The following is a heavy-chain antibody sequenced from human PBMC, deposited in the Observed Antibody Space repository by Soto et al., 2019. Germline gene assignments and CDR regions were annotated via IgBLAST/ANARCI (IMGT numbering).Heavy chain of an antibody. V-gene: IGHV4-59*08. D-gene: IGHD3-10*01. J-gene: IGHJ3*02. Sequence: SETLSLTCSVSGASVRSSYWYWIRQPPGKGLEWIGFISYSGRTNYSPSIESRVTISADTSKNQFSLKLSSVTAADSAVYFCARSLVTRGTFDIWGQGTMVT. CDR1: GASVRSSY. CDR2: ISYSGRT. CDR3: ARSLVTRGTFDI.